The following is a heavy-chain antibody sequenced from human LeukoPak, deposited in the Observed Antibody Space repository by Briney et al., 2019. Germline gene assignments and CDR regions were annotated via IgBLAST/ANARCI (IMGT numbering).Heavy chain of an antibody. CDR3: AELGITMIGGV. Sequence: PGGSLRLSCAASGFTFSNYGMHWVRQAPGKGLEWVAFIRYDGINKDYADSVKGRFTISRDNAKNSLYLQMNSLRAEDTAVYYCAELGITMIGGVWGKGTTVTISS. D-gene: IGHD3-10*02. V-gene: IGHV3-30*02. CDR2: IRYDGINK. J-gene: IGHJ6*04. CDR1: GFTFSNYG.